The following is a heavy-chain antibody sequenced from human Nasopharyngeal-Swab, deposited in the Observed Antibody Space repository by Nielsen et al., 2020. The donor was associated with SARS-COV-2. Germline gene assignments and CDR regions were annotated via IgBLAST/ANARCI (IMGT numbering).Heavy chain of an antibody. Sequence: SVKVSCKASGGTFSSYAISWVRQAPGQGLEWMGGIIPIFGTANYAQKFQGRVTITADESTRPAYMELSSLRSEDTAVYYCARDGWGGYSSSWYHWFDPWGQGTLVTVSS. CDR3: ARDGWGGYSSSWYHWFDP. V-gene: IGHV1-69*13. CDR1: GGTFSSYA. J-gene: IGHJ5*02. CDR2: IIPIFGTA. D-gene: IGHD6-13*01.